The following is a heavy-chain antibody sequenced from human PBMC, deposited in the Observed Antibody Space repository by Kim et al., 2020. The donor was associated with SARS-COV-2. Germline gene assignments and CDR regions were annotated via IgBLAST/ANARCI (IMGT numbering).Heavy chain of an antibody. V-gene: IGHV3-74*03. J-gene: IGHJ2*01. CDR2: INSDGTIT. CDR1: GFTFSSHW. CDR3: ATVTAAWYFYA. Sequence: GGSLRLSCAASGFTFSSHWMHWVRQTPGKGLMWVSRINSDGTITSYADSGKGRSTGSRDNSKNTLYLKMHGLTAGDTAVYYCATVTAAWYFYAWGRGALVSAS. D-gene: IGHD4-17*01.